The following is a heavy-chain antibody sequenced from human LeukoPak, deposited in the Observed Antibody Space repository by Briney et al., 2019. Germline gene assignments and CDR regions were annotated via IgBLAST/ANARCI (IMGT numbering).Heavy chain of an antibody. J-gene: IGHJ4*02. CDR3: ARGSVGATTPIDY. CDR2: TYYRSKWYN. Sequence: SQTLSLTCAISGDSVSSKSATWNWIRQSPSRGLEWLGRTYYRSKWYNDYAVSVKSRISINPDTSKNQFSLHLNSVTPEDTAVYYCARGSVGATTPIDYWGQGTLVTVSS. CDR1: GDSVSSKSAT. D-gene: IGHD1-26*01. V-gene: IGHV6-1*01.